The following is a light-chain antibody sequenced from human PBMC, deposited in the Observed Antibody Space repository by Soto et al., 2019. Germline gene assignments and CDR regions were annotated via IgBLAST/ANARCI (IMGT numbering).Light chain of an antibody. CDR2: DAS. J-gene: IGKJ5*01. CDR1: QTISTY. CDR3: QRSYSTPYT. V-gene: IGKV1-39*01. Sequence: IQMTQSPSSLSASVGDRVTITCRASQTISTYLNWYQQKPGKAPRLLIYDASSLLSGVPSRFSGSGSGTDFTLTIASLQPEDFATYYCQRSYSTPYTLGQGTRLEIK.